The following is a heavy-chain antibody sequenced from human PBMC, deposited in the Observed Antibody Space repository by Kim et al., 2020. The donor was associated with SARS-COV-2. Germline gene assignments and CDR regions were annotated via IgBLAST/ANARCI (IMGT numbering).Heavy chain of an antibody. D-gene: IGHD3-22*01. CDR3: ARERVAGGDSVVITLGPDY. Sequence: SETLSLTCAVYGGSFSGYYWSWIRQPPGKGLEWIGEINHSGSTNYNPSLKSRVTISVDTSKNQFSLKLSSVTAADTAVYYCARERVAGGDSVVITLGPDYWGQGTLVTVSS. CDR1: GGSFSGYY. CDR2: INHSGST. J-gene: IGHJ4*02. V-gene: IGHV4-34*01.